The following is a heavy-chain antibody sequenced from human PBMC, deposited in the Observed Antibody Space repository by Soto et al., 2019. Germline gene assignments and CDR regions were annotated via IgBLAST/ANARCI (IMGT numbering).Heavy chain of an antibody. Sequence: QVQLVESGGGVVQPGRSLRLSCAASGFTYSNFGMHWVRQAPGKGLEWVAVIWYDGSNKYYADSVKGRITISRDTSKNTLYLQINSLRAEDTAVYYCVRDGGGWLDYWGQGTLVTVSS. CDR3: VRDGGGWLDY. D-gene: IGHD6-19*01. V-gene: IGHV3-33*01. CDR2: IWYDGSNK. CDR1: GFTYSNFG. J-gene: IGHJ4*02.